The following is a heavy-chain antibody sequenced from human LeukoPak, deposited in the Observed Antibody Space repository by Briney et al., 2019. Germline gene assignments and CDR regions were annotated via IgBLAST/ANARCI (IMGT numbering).Heavy chain of an antibody. D-gene: IGHD3-10*01. V-gene: IGHV3-23*01. Sequence: GGSLRLSCAASGFTFSSYAMSWVRQAPGKGLEWVSAISGSGGSTYYADSVKGRFTIPRDNSKNTLYLQMNSLRAEDTAVYYCAKLPDKWFGDRSVYWGQGTLVTVSS. CDR1: GFTFSSYA. CDR2: ISGSGGST. CDR3: AKLPDKWFGDRSVY. J-gene: IGHJ4*02.